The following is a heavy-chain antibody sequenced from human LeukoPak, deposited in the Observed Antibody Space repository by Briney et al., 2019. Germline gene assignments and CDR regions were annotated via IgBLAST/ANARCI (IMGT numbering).Heavy chain of an antibody. D-gene: IGHD2-2*01. CDR2: INSDGSWT. J-gene: IGHJ4*02. Sequence: GGSLRLSCAASGNYWMHWVRQAPGKGLVWVSHINSDGSWTSYADSVKGRFTISKDNAKNTVYLQMNNLRAEDTTVYYCVSFYETYWGRGTLVTVSS. CDR3: VSFYETY. V-gene: IGHV3-74*01. CDR1: GNYW.